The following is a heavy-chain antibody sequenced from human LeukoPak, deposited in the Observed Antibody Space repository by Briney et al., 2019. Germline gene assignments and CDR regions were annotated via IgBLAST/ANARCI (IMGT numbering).Heavy chain of an antibody. CDR1: GFTFSDYY. CDR2: ISSSGSTI. V-gene: IGHV3-11*01. D-gene: IGHD2-2*01. CDR3: ARPYIPTYYGMDV. J-gene: IGHJ6*02. Sequence: GGSLRLSCAASGFTFSDYYMSWIRQAPGKGLEWVSYISSSGSTIYYADSVKGRFTISRDNAKDSLYLQMNSLRAEDTAVYYCARPYIPTYYGMDVWGQGTTVTVSS.